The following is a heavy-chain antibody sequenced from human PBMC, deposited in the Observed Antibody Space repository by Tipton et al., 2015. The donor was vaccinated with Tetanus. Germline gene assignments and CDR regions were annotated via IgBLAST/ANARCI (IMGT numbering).Heavy chain of an antibody. CDR2: IYTSGST. CDR1: GGSISSYY. CDR3: AKHTNFWSGYYIVY. D-gene: IGHD3-3*01. J-gene: IGHJ4*02. V-gene: IGHV4-4*07. Sequence: LRLSCTVSGGSISSYYWSWIRQPAGKGLEWIGRIYTSGSTNYNPSLKSRVTISVDTSKNQFSLKLSSVTAADTAVYYCAKHTNFWSGYYIVYWGQGTLVTVSS.